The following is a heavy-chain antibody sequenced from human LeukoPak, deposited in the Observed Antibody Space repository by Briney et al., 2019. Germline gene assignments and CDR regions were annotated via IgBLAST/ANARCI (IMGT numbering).Heavy chain of an antibody. Sequence: ASVKVSCKASGYTFTGYYMHWVRQAPGQGLEWMGWINPNSGGTNYAQKFQGRVTMTRDTSISTAYMELRSLRSDDTAVYYCARESELLWFGELLVPSYYGMDVWGQGTTVTVSS. D-gene: IGHD3-10*01. J-gene: IGHJ6*02. CDR1: GYTFTGYY. V-gene: IGHV1-2*02. CDR2: INPNSGGT. CDR3: ARESELLWFGELLVPSYYGMDV.